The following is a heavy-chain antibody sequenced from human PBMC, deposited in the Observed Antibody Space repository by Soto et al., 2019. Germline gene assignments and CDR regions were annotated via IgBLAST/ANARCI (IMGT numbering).Heavy chain of an antibody. CDR3: ARGQGNNGQIVPAAGTGFDY. CDR2: INHSGST. D-gene: IGHD6-13*01. Sequence: SETLSLTCAVYGGSFSGYYWSWIRQPPGKGLEWIGEINHSGSTNYNPSLKSRVTISVDTSKNQFSLKLSSVTAADTAVYYCARGQGNNGQIVPAAGTGFDYWGQGTLVTVSS. CDR1: GGSFSGYY. V-gene: IGHV4-34*01. J-gene: IGHJ4*02.